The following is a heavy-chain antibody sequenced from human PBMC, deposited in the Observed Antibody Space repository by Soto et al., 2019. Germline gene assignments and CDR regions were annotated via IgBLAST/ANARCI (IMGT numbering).Heavy chain of an antibody. Sequence: GGSLRLSCTGSGFTFNSRSLHWVRQVPNKGLEWVAVVSFDGKVTYYADSVKGRFTVSRDISKNTIYLQANSLRPEDTAVYYCAREPHNDSQSFDYWGQATPV. V-gene: IGHV3-30*04. CDR2: VSFDGKVT. CDR1: GFTFNSRS. J-gene: IGHJ4*02. D-gene: IGHD2-8*01. CDR3: AREPHNDSQSFDY.